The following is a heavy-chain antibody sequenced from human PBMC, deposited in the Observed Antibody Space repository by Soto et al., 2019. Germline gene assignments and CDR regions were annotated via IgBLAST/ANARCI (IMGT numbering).Heavy chain of an antibody. J-gene: IGHJ4*02. Sequence: QVQLQESGPGLVKPSETLSLTSTVSGGSITSYYWSWIRQSPGKGLESIGYIHYTGATNYNPSLKSRVTISVDTSKNQFSLKLSSVTAADAAVYYCARLRYSAYYVTYHLDYWGQGAVVTVSS. CDR3: ARLRYSAYYVTYHLDY. CDR2: IHYTGAT. CDR1: GGSITSYY. D-gene: IGHD5-12*01. V-gene: IGHV4-59*08.